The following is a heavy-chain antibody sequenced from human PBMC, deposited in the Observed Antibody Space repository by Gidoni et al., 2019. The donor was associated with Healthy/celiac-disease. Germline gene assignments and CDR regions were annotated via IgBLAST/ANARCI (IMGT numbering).Heavy chain of an antibody. Sequence: EVQLVESGGGLVQPGRSLRLSCAASGFTFDDYAMHWVRQAPGKGLEWVSGISWNSGSIGYADSVKGRFTISRDNAKNSLYLQMNSLRAEDTALYYCAKDSSIAAAGNDAFDIWGQGTMVTVSS. V-gene: IGHV3-9*01. CDR1: GFTFDDYA. CDR3: AKDSSIAAAGNDAFDI. CDR2: ISWNSGSI. J-gene: IGHJ3*02. D-gene: IGHD6-13*01.